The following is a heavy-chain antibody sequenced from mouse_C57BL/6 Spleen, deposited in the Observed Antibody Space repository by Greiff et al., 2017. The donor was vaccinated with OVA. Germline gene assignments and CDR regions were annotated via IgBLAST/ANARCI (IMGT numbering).Heavy chain of an antibody. CDR1: GFTFSDYG. V-gene: IGHV5-17*01. J-gene: IGHJ1*03. D-gene: IGHD2-12*01. CDR2: ISSGSSTI. Sequence: DVMLVESGGGLVQPGGSLKLPCAASGFTFSDYGLHWVRQAPEKGLEWVAYISSGSSTIYYADTVKGRFKISRDNAKNTLFLQMTSLRSEDTAMYYCARTYSNDVGYFDDWGTGTTVTVSS. CDR3: ARTYSNDVGYFDD.